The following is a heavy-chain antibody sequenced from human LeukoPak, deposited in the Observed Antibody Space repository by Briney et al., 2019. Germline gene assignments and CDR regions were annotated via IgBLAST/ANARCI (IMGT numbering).Heavy chain of an antibody. CDR2: IYYSGST. CDR3: ARGVGDYVFDP. Sequence: SETLSLTCTVSGGSISSGGYYWSWIRQHPGKGLEWNGYIYYSGSTYYNPSLKSRATISVDTSKDQFSLKLNSVTAADTAVYYCARGVGDYVFDPWGQGTLVTVSS. D-gene: IGHD4-17*01. CDR1: GGSISSGGYY. J-gene: IGHJ5*02. V-gene: IGHV4-31*03.